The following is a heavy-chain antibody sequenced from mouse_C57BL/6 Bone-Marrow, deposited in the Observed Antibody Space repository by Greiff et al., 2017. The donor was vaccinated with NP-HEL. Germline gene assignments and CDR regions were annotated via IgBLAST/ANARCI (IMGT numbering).Heavy chain of an antibody. V-gene: IGHV1-54*01. D-gene: IGHD2-4*01. Sequence: QVQLQQSGAELVRPGTSVKVSCKASGYAFTNYLIEWVKQRPGQGLEWIGVINPGSGGTNYNEKFKGKATLTADKSSSTAYMQLSSLTSEDSAVYFCAREGLRRVAWFAYWGQGTLVTVSA. CDR2: INPGSGGT. CDR3: AREGLRRVAWFAY. J-gene: IGHJ3*01. CDR1: GYAFTNYL.